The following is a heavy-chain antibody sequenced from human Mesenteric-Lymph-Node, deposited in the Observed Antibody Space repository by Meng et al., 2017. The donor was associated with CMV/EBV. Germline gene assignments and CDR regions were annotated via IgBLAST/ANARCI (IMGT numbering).Heavy chain of an antibody. CDR3: ARDAKYQLLAMDV. CDR1: GFTFSSYW. Sequence: GGSLRLSCAASGFTFSSYWMSWVRQAPGKGLEWVSSISGSSGYIYYADSVKGRFTISRDNAKNSLYLQINSLRAEDTAVYYCARDAKYQLLAMDVWGQGTTVTVSS. CDR2: ISGSSGYI. D-gene: IGHD2-2*01. J-gene: IGHJ6*02. V-gene: IGHV3-21*01.